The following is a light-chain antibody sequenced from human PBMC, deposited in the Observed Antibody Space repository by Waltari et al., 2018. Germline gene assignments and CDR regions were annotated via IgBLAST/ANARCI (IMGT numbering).Light chain of an antibody. CDR3: AAYTSTNTVI. CDR1: NSDIGYYNY. CDR2: DVT. V-gene: IGLV2-14*01. J-gene: IGLJ2*01. Sequence: QSALTQPAPVSGSPGQSTTISCTAPNSDIGYYNYVSRYQQYPGKAPKLMIFDVTRWPSGVSHRFSGSKSGNTASLTISGLQAEDEADYFCAAYTSTNTVIFGGGTKVTVL.